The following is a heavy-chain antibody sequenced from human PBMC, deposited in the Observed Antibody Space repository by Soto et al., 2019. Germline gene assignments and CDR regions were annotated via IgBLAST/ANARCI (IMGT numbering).Heavy chain of an antibody. D-gene: IGHD1-26*01. Sequence: SETLSLTSAVSGGSFSAYIWTWIRQTPGKGLQWIGQINHSGSSIYNPSLKNRVTISTMSNNKFSLELSSVTAADTAVYYCTRGLFSGSSYSGSWYYFDSWGQGTMVTVSS. CDR3: TRGLFSGSSYSGSWYYFDS. J-gene: IGHJ4*02. CDR2: INHSGSS. CDR1: GGSFSAYI. V-gene: IGHV4-34*01.